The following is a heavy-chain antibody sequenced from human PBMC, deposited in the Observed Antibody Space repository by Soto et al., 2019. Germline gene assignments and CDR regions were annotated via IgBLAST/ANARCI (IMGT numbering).Heavy chain of an antibody. D-gene: IGHD3-22*01. V-gene: IGHV1-69*13. CDR3: AFTYYYDSSGYRFRNYFDY. CDR2: IIPIFGTA. Sequence: SVKVSCKASGGTFSSYAISWVRQAPGQGLEWMGGIIPIFGTANYAQKFQGRVTITADESTSTAYMELSSLRSEDTAVYYCAFTYYYDSSGYRFRNYFDYWGQGTLVTVSS. J-gene: IGHJ4*02. CDR1: GGTFSSYA.